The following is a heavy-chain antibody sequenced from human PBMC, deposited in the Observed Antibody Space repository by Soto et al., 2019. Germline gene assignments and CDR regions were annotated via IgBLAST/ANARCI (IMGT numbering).Heavy chain of an antibody. CDR2: IYWDDDK. CDR1: GFSLSTSGVG. J-gene: IGHJ5*02. D-gene: IGHD4-17*01. CDR3: AHRRDYGDYAWNWFDP. V-gene: IGHV2-5*02. Sequence: QITLKESGPTLVKPTQTLTLTCTFSGFSLSTSGVGVGWIRQPPEKALEWLALIYWDDDKRYSPSLKSRLTITXXTXNXXVVLTMTNMDPVDTATYYCAHRRDYGDYAWNWFDPWGQGTLVTVSS.